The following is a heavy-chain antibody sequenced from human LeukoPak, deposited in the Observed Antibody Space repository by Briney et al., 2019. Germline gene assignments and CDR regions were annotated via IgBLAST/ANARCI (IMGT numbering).Heavy chain of an antibody. CDR3: ARDYSAVAGSDY. D-gene: IGHD6-19*01. V-gene: IGHV1-69*13. CDR1: GGTFISYA. CDR2: IIPIFGTA. Sequence: SVKVSCKASGGTFISYAISWVRQAPGQGLEWMGGIIPIFGTANYAQKFQGRVTITADESTSTAYMELSSLRSEDTAVYYCARDYSAVAGSDYWGQGTLVTVSS. J-gene: IGHJ4*02.